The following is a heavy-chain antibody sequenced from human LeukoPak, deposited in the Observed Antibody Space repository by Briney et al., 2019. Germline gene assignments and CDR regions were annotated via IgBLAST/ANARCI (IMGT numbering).Heavy chain of an antibody. D-gene: IGHD3-22*01. J-gene: IGHJ4*02. V-gene: IGHV4-59*01. Sequence: SETLSLTCTVSGGSISSYYWSWIRQPPGKGLEWIGYICYSGSTKYNPSLKSRVTISVDTSKNQFSLILSSVTAADTAVYYCARGGDSSGYYYPVFDYWGQGTLVTVSS. CDR3: ARGGDSSGYYYPVFDY. CDR2: ICYSGST. CDR1: GGSISSYY.